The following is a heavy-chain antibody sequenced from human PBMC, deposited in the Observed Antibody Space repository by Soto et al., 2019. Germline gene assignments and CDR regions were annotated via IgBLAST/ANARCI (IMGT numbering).Heavy chain of an antibody. Sequence: GESLKISCKGSGYSFTNYWISWVRQMPGRGLEWMGRFDPSDSYTNYSPSFQGHVTISVDKSISTAYLQWSSLKASDTAMYYCARHWTIGAYDIWGQGTMVTVSS. CDR1: GYSFTNYW. CDR3: ARHWTIGAYDI. D-gene: IGHD3-10*01. V-gene: IGHV5-10-1*01. J-gene: IGHJ3*02. CDR2: FDPSDSYT.